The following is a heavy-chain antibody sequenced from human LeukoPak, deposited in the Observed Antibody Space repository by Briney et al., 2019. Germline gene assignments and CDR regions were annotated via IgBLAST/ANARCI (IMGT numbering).Heavy chain of an antibody. J-gene: IGHJ4*02. Sequence: SETLSLACTVSAGSITSSSDDWGWFRQPPGKGLALIGSVRYSGKTYYCPAAKSRVTMYVDTSRSQFSLKVSSVTAADTAVYFCARHYYDSSGSRRDYCFDYWGPGTLVTVSS. CDR3: ARHYYDSSGSRRDYCFDY. CDR1: AGSITSSSDD. CDR2: VRYSGKT. D-gene: IGHD3-22*01. V-gene: IGHV4-39*01.